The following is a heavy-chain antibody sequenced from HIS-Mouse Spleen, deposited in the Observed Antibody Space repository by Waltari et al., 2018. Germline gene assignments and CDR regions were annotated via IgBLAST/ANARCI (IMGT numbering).Heavy chain of an antibody. CDR1: VGSIRSSSSS. CDR3: AREIPYSSSWYDWYFDL. CDR2: IYYSGST. J-gene: IGHJ2*01. D-gene: IGHD6-13*01. Sequence: QLQLQESGPGLVQPSETLSLTCTVSVGSIRSSSSSWGWIRQPPGKGLEWIGSIYYSGSTYYNPSLKSRVTISVDTSKNQFSLKLSSVTAADTAVYYCAREIPYSSSWYDWYFDLWGRGTLVTVSS. V-gene: IGHV4-39*07.